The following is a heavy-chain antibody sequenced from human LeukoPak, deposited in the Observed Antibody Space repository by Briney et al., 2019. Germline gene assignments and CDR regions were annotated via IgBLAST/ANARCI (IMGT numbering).Heavy chain of an antibody. V-gene: IGHV3-23*01. Sequence: GGSLRLSCAASGFTFTTYAMTWVRQAPGKGLEWVSGISTSGDRTYYADSVKGRFTISRDNSKNTLYLQMNSLRAEDTAEYYCARSAVGTSCCTAVDYWGQGTLVTVSS. D-gene: IGHD1-26*01. CDR2: ISTSGDRT. J-gene: IGHJ4*02. CDR3: ARSAVGTSCCTAVDY. CDR1: GFTFTTYA.